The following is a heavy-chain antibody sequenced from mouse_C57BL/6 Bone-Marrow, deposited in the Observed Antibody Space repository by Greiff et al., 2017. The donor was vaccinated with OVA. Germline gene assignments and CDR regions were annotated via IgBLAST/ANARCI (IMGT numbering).Heavy chain of an antibody. CDR1: GYTFTDYY. J-gene: IGHJ1*03. CDR2: INPNNGGT. V-gene: IGHV1-26*01. CDR3: ARCPPYRRYFDV. Sequence: EVQLQQSGPELVKPGASVKISCKASGYTFTDYYMNWVKQSHGKSLEWIGDINPNNGGTSYNQKFKGKATLTVDKSSSTAYMELRSLTSEDSAVYYCARCPPYRRYFDVWGTGTTVTVSS. D-gene: IGHD2-12*01.